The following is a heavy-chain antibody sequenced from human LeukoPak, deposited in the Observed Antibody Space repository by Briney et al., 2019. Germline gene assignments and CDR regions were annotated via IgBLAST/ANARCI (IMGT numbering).Heavy chain of an antibody. D-gene: IGHD3-3*01. Sequence: GGSLRLSCAASGFTVSSNYMSWVRQAPGKGLEWVSVIYSGGSTYYADSVKGRFTISRHNSKNTLYLQMNSLRAEDTAVYYCARVTETGRDAYDFWGGYYYFDYWGQGTLVTVSS. V-gene: IGHV3-53*04. CDR3: ARVTETGRDAYDFWGGYYYFDY. CDR2: IYSGGST. J-gene: IGHJ4*02. CDR1: GFTVSSNY.